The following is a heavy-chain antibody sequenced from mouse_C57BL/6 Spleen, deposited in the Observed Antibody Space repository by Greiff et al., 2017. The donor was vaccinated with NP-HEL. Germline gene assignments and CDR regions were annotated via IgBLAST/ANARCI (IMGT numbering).Heavy chain of an antibody. D-gene: IGHD1-1*01. CDR1: GYSFTSYY. Sequence: VQLQESGPELVKPGASVKISCKASGYSFTSYYIHWVKQRPGQGLEWIGWIYPGSGNTKYNEKFKGKATLTADTSSSTAYMQLSSLTSEDSAVYYCARRYYGSSRWYFDVWGTGTTVTVSS. CDR2: IYPGSGNT. V-gene: IGHV1-66*01. J-gene: IGHJ1*03. CDR3: ARRYYGSSRWYFDV.